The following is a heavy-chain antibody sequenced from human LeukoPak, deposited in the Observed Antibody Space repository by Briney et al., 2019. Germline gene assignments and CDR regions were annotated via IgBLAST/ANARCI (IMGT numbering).Heavy chain of an antibody. V-gene: IGHV3-9*01. CDR1: GFTFDDYA. J-gene: IGHJ6*02. CDR3: ARDEYYGMDV. Sequence: GGSLRLSCAASGFTFDDYAMHWVRQAPGKGLEWVSGISWNSGSVGYADSVKGRFTISRDNAKNSLYLQMNSLRAEDTAVYYCARDEYYGMDVWGQGTTVTVSS. CDR2: ISWNSGSV.